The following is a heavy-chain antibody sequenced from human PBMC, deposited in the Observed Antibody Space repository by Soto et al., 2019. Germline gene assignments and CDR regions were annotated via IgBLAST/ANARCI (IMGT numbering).Heavy chain of an antibody. CDR3: ASGKRGYNYGYFYF. CDR1: GVTFSNYA. V-gene: IGHV3-23*01. J-gene: IGHJ4*02. CDR2: ITGSGDGT. Sequence: EVQLLESGGGLVQPGGSLRLSCAASGVTFSNYAMSWVRQAPGRRLEWVSAITGSGDGTYYADSVKGRFTISRDNINSTHYQHMTILRAEDTAEYYCASGKRGYNYGYFYFWGQGTLVSVSS. D-gene: IGHD5-18*01.